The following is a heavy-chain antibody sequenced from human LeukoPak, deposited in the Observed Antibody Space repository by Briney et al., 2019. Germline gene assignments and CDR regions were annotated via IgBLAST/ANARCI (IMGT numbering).Heavy chain of an antibody. V-gene: IGHV6-1*01. D-gene: IGHD3-10*01. CDR1: GDSVSSNSAG. CDR2: TYYRSTWYN. Sequence: SQTLSLTCAIFGDSVSSNSAGWSWVRQSRSRGLEWLERTYYRSTWYNDDAPSVKGRLTINPDTAKNQFSLQLKSVTAEDTALYYCVRGGLVRGAINSLIGFDVWGQGIMVTVSS. CDR3: VRGGLVRGAINSLIGFDV. J-gene: IGHJ3*01.